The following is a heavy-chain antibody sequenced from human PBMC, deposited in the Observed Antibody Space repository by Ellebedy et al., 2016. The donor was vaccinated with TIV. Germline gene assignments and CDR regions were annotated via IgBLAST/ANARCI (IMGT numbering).Heavy chain of an antibody. CDR2: ITPFFGTT. J-gene: IGHJ4*02. CDR1: GGTFRNYA. V-gene: IGHV1-69*13. D-gene: IGHD5-24*01. Sequence: ASVKVSCKASGGTFRNYAITWVRQAPGQGLEWMGGITPFFGTTDYAQKFQGRVTITADESTGTAYMELTSLRSEDTAVYYCARRRDGYNRRTSVNYFDYWGQGTLVTVSS. CDR3: ARRRDGYNRRTSVNYFDY.